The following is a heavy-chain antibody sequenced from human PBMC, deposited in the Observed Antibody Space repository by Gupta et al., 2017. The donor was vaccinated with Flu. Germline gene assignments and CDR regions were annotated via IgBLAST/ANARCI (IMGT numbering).Heavy chain of an antibody. J-gene: IGHJ5*02. V-gene: IGHV4-34*01. CDR1: NASFSGSY. CDR2: IDHSGGT. Sequence: QVQLQQWGAGLLKPSETLSLTCAVYNASFSGSYCSWIRQRPGKGPEWIGEIDHSGGTNYNPSLKSRVTMSVDTSKNQFSLNLYSVTAADTAIYYCTRLGGFTVGYNWFDPWGQGTLVTVSS. D-gene: IGHD4-11*01. CDR3: TRLGGFTVGYNWFDP.